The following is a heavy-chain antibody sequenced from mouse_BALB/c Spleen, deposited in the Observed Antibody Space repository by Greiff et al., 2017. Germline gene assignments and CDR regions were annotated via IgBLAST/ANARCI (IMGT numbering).Heavy chain of an antibody. J-gene: IGHJ4*01. CDR2: ISSGGSYT. CDR3: ARDTEGAMDY. CDR1: GFTFSSYA. Sequence: DVMLVESGGGLVKPGGSLKLSCAASGFTFSSYAMSWVRQTPEKRLEWVATISSGGSYTYYPDSVKGRFTISRDNAKNTLYLQMSSLRSEDTAMYYCARDTEGAMDYWGQGTSVTVSS. V-gene: IGHV5-9-1*01.